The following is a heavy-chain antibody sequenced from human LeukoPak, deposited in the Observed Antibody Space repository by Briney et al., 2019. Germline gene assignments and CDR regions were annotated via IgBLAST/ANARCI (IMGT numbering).Heavy chain of an antibody. D-gene: IGHD1-1*01. CDR2: LYYSGST. CDR1: GGSLSSSRYY. J-gene: IGHJ6*03. Sequence: SETLSLTCTVSGGSLSSSRYYWGWIRQPPGKGLEWIGRLYYSGSTYYNPSLKSRVTISVDTSKNQFSLTLSSVTAADTAVYYCARLGPTRYYYYYYYMDVWGKGTTVTVSS. V-gene: IGHV4-39*01. CDR3: ARLGPTRYYYYYYYMDV.